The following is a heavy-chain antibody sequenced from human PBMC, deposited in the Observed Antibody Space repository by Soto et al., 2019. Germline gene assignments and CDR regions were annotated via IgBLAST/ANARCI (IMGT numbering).Heavy chain of an antibody. V-gene: IGHV1-69*13. CDR3: ARQFDSDTTGYYYAY. CDR2: IMPIFGSA. CDR1: GGTFSRNT. D-gene: IGHD3-22*01. Sequence: SSVKVSCKASGGTFSRNTISWVRQAPGQGLEWMGGIMPIFGSANYAQKFQGRVTITADENTRTVYMELSRLRSEDTAVYYCARQFDSDTTGYYYAYWGEGTLVTVSS. J-gene: IGHJ4*02.